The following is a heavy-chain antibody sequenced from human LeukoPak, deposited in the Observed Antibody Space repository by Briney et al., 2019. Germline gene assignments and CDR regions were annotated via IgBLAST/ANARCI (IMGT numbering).Heavy chain of an antibody. D-gene: IGHD3-22*01. CDR1: GGSISRSNW. CDR3: ARVDSSGYFTRPALDY. J-gene: IGHJ4*02. V-gene: IGHV4-4*02. Sequence: SETLSLTCAASGGSISRSNWWSWVRQPPGKGLEWIGEIYHSGSTNYNPSLKSRVTISVDKSKNQFSLKLSSVTAADTAVYYCARVDSSGYFTRPALDYWGQGTLVTVSS. CDR2: IYHSGST.